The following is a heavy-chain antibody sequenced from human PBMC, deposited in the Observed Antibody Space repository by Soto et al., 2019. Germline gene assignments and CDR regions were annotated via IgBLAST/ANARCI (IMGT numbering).Heavy chain of an antibody. CDR1: GGSISSYY. Sequence: PSETLSLTCTVSGGSISSYYWSWIRQPPGKGLEWIGHIYYSGSTNYNPSLKSRVTISVDTSKNQFSLKLSSVTAADTAVYYCARSRDVVVVALAFDIWGQGTMVTVSS. CDR3: ARSRDVVVVALAFDI. J-gene: IGHJ3*02. V-gene: IGHV4-59*01. CDR2: IYYSGST. D-gene: IGHD2-15*01.